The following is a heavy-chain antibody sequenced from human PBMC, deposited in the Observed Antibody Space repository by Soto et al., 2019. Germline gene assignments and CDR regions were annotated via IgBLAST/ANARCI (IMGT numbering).Heavy chain of an antibody. V-gene: IGHV4-30-4*01. CDR2: IYYSGIT. J-gene: IGHJ5*02. CDR3: ARDCHDYPNRFDP. CDR1: GGSVSSAAHY. D-gene: IGHD4-17*01. Sequence: PSETLSLTCTVSGGSVSSAAHYWGWIRQTPGKGLEWIGYIYYSGITYYTPSLKSRVSMTVDTYKNQSSLKPHSVTAADTAIYYCARDCHDYPNRFDPWGQGILVTVSS.